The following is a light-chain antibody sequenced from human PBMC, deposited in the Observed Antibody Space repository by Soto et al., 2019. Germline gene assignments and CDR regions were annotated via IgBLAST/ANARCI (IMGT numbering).Light chain of an antibody. CDR1: SSDVGTYNL. J-gene: IGLJ2*01. V-gene: IGLV2-23*01. CDR3: SSYAPSRTLL. CDR2: EGN. Sequence: QSVLTQPASVSGSPGESITISCTGTSSDVGTYNLVTWYQQHPGRVPKLILYEGNKRPSGVSSRFSASKSGNTASLTISGLQAEDEADYFCSSYAPSRTLLFGGGTKVTVL.